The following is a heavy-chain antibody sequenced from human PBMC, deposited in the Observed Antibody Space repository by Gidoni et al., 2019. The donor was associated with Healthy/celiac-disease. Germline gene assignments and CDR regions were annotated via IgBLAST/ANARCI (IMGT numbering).Heavy chain of an antibody. CDR2: ISSSSSYI. CDR1: GSTFSSYS. CDR3: ARFAAAADNFDY. J-gene: IGHJ4*02. V-gene: IGHV3-21*01. D-gene: IGHD6-13*01. Sequence: VQLVESGGGMVKPGGSLRLSCAASGSTFSSYSMNWVRQAPGKGLEWGPSISSSSSYIYYADSVKGRFTIARDNAKNSLYLQMNSLRAEDTAVYYCARFAAAADNFDYWGQGTLVTVSS.